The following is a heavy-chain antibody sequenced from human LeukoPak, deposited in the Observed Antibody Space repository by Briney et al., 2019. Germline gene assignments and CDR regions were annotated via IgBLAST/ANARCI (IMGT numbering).Heavy chain of an antibody. J-gene: IGHJ4*02. CDR3: ARVREDSSGYYFDY. V-gene: IGHV3-21*01. Sequence: SGGSLRLSCAASGFTLSSYSMNWVRQAPGKGLEWVSSISSSSSYISYADSVKGRFTISRDNAKNSLYLQMNSLRAEDTAVYYCARVREDSSGYYFDYWGQGTLVTVSS. CDR1: GFTLSSYS. CDR2: ISSSSSYI. D-gene: IGHD3-22*01.